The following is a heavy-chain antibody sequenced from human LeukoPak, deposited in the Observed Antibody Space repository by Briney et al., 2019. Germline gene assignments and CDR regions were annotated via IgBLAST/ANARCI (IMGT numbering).Heavy chain of an antibody. CDR3: ARDPGVAEALPFNAFDI. CDR2: IYYSGTT. D-gene: IGHD2-8*01. CDR1: GGSITSHY. Sequence: PSETLSLMCSVSGGSITSHYWSWIRQPPGKGREWMGYIYYSGTTYYNTSLRSRVAISVDTSKNQFSLKLTSVTAADTAVYYCARDPGVAEALPFNAFDIWGHGTMVAVSS. J-gene: IGHJ3*02. V-gene: IGHV4-59*06.